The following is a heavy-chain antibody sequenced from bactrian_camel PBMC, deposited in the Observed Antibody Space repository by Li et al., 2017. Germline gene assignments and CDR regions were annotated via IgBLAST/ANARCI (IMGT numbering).Heavy chain of an antibody. CDR2: IYSDGSNT. D-gene: IGHD4*01. V-gene: IGHV3S7*01. Sequence: QVQLVESGGGLVQPGGSLRLSCAASGFTLSSYGMSWVRQAPGKGLEWVSRIYSDGSNTYYADSVKGRFTISRDNAKNTVYLQMNSLKSEDTAMYYCAKDHGSDRLLFRVLVNFGFWGQGTQVTVS. CDR3: AKDHGSDRLLFRVLVNFGF. CDR1: GFTLSSYG. J-gene: IGHJ6*01.